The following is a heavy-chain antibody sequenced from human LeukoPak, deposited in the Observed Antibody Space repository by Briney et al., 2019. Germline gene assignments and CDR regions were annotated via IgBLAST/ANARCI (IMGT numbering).Heavy chain of an antibody. CDR2: IIPIFGPP. D-gene: IGHD2-2*01. Sequence: ASVKVSCKASGGTFSIYAMNWVRQAPGQGLEWMGRIIPIFGPPTYAQEFQGRITIITDQSTNMAYMELSSLRSEDTAVYYCAREVQPHCSTTSCSGNYWGQGTLVTVSS. V-gene: IGHV1-69*05. CDR1: GGTFSIYA. CDR3: AREVQPHCSTTSCSGNY. J-gene: IGHJ4*02.